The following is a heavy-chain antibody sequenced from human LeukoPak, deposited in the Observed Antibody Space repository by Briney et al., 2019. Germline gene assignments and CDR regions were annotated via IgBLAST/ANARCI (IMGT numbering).Heavy chain of an antibody. V-gene: IGHV3-30*18. D-gene: IGHD3-9*01. Sequence: PGGSLRLSCAASGFTFSSYGMHWVRQAPGKGLEWVAVISYDGSNKYYADSVKGRFTISRDNSKNTLYLQMNSLRAEDTAVYYCAKAAVRYYDILTGYYTYYYYGMDVWGQGTTVTVSS. CDR2: ISYDGSNK. J-gene: IGHJ6*02. CDR1: GFTFSSYG. CDR3: AKAAVRYYDILTGYYTYYYYGMDV.